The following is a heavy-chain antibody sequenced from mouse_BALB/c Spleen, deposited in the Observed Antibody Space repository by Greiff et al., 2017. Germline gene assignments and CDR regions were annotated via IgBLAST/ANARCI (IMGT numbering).Heavy chain of an antibody. D-gene: IGHD1-2*01. CDR2: ISSGGST. Sequence: EVMLVESGGGLVKPGGSLKLSCAASGFTFSSYAMSWVRQTPEKRLEWVASISSGGSTYYPDSVKGRFTISRDNARNILYLQMSSLRSEDTAMYYCARGEDYGPFAYWGQGTLVTVSA. CDR3: ARGEDYGPFAY. J-gene: IGHJ3*01. CDR1: GFTFSSYA. V-gene: IGHV5-6-5*01.